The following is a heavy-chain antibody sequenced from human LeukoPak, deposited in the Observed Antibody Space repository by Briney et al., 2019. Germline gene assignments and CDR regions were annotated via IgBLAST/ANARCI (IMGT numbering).Heavy chain of an antibody. V-gene: IGHV4-38-2*02. Sequence: SETLSLTCTVSGYSISSGYYWGWIRQPPGKGLEWIGSIYHSGSTYYSPSLKSRVTISVDTSKNQFSLKLSSVTAADTAVYYCARDRGYYGSGRANPNWFDPWGQGTLVTVSS. CDR3: ARDRGYYGSGRANPNWFDP. CDR2: IYHSGST. CDR1: GYSISSGYY. J-gene: IGHJ5*02. D-gene: IGHD3-10*01.